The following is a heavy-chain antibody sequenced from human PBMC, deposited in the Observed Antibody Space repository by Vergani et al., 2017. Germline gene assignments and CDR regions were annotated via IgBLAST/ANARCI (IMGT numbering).Heavy chain of an antibody. D-gene: IGHD2-15*01. CDR3: ARVEGVLPPDY. CDR1: GYSISSGYY. V-gene: IGHV4-38-2*01. J-gene: IGHJ4*02. CDR2: IYHSGST. Sequence: QVQLQESGPGLVKPSETLSLTCAVSGYSISSGYYWGWIRQPPGKGLEWIGSIYHSGSTYYNPSLKSRVTISVDTSKNQFSLKLSSVTAADTAVYYCARVEGVLPPDYWGQGTLVTVSS.